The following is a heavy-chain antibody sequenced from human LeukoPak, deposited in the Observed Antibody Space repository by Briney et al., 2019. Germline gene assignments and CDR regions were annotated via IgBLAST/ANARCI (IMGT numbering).Heavy chain of an antibody. J-gene: IGHJ3*02. CDR2: INHSGST. V-gene: IGHV4-34*01. CDR1: GGSFSGYY. Sequence: PSETLSLTCAVYGGSFSGYYWSWIRQPPGKGLEWIGEINHSGSTNYNPSLKSRVTISVDTSKNQFSLKLSSVTAADTAVYYCARADIVVVVAATEAFDICGQGTMVTVSS. D-gene: IGHD2-15*01. CDR3: ARADIVVVVAATEAFDI.